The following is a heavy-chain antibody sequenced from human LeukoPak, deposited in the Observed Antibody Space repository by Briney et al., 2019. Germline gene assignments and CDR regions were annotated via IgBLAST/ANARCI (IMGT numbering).Heavy chain of an antibody. V-gene: IGHV1-69*13. D-gene: IGHD7-27*01. CDR2: IIPIFGTA. CDR1: GGTFSSYA. J-gene: IGHJ4*02. CDR3: ARGRLGYYFDY. Sequence: SVTVSCTASGGTFSSYAISWVRQAPGQGLEWMGGIIPIFGTANYAQKFQGRVTITADESTSTAYMELSSLRSEDTAVYYCARGRLGYYFDYWGQGTLVTVSS.